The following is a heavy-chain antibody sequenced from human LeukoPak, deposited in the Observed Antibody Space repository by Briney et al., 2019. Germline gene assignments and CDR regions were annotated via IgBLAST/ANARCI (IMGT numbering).Heavy chain of an antibody. J-gene: IGHJ6*03. D-gene: IGHD3-3*01. CDR2: INHSGST. CDR1: GGSFSGYY. Sequence: PSETLSLTCAVYGGSFSGYYWSWIRQPPGKGLEWIGEINHSGSTNCNPSLKSRVTISVDTSKNQFSLKLSSVTAADTAVYYCARGHYDFWSGYYTGLSENYMDVWGKGTTVTVSS. CDR3: ARGHYDFWSGYYTGLSENYMDV. V-gene: IGHV4-34*01.